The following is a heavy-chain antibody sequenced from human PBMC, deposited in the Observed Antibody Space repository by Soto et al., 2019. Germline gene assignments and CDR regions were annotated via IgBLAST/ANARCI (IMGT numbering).Heavy chain of an antibody. D-gene: IGHD3-16*02. CDR3: AKDDYITFGGVIVIPAPPDY. CDR2: ISGSGGST. V-gene: IGHV3-23*01. J-gene: IGHJ4*02. CDR1: GFTFSSYA. Sequence: GGSLRLSCAASGFTFSSYAMSWVRRAPGKGLEWVSAISGSGGSTYYADSVKGRFTISRDNSKNTLYLQMNSLRAEDTAVYYCAKDDYITFGGVIVIPAPPDYWRQGTLVTVSS.